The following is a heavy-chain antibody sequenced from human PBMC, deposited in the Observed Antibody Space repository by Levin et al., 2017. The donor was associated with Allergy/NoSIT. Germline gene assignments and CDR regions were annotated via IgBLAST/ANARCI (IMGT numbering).Heavy chain of an antibody. V-gene: IGHV4-59*01. CDR3: ARGELDYGAGSDSGDLWFDP. Sequence: SQTLSLTCTVSGGSISSYYWSWIRQPPGKGLEWIGYIYYSGSTNYNPSLKSRVTISVDTSKNQFSLKLSSVTAADTAVYYCARGELDYGAGSDSGDLWFDPWGQGTLVTVSS. D-gene: IGHD3-10*01. CDR2: IYYSGST. J-gene: IGHJ5*02. CDR1: GGSISSYY.